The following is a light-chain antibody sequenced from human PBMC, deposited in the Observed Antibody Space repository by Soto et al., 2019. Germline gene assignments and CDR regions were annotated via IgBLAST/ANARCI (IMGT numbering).Light chain of an antibody. V-gene: IGLV2-8*01. J-gene: IGLJ2*01. CDR2: EFS. Sequence: QSVLTQPPSASGSPGQSVTISCTGTSSDVGGYNYVSWYQQHPGKAPKLMIYEFSKRPSGVPDRFSGSKSGNTASLTVSGLQAEDEAEYYCSSYAGSNNLVFGGGTKLTVL. CDR3: SSYAGSNNLV. CDR1: SSDVGGYNY.